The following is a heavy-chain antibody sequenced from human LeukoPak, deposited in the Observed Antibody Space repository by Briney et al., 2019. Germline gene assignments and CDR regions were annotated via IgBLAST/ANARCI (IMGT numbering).Heavy chain of an antibody. CDR1: GYTFTSYD. V-gene: IGHV1-8*02. D-gene: IGHD6-19*01. Sequence: ASVKVSCKASGYTFTSYDINWVRQATGQGLEWMGWMNPNSGNTGYAQKLQGRVTMTTDTSTSTAYMELRSLRSDDTAVYYCARRYSSGWPTLNYYYYYYMDVWGKGTTVTISS. J-gene: IGHJ6*03. CDR3: ARRYSSGWPTLNYYYYYYMDV. CDR2: MNPNSGNT.